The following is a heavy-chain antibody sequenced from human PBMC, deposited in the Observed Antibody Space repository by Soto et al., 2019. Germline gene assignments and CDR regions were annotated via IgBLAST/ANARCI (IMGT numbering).Heavy chain of an antibody. J-gene: IGHJ5*02. Sequence: ASVKVSCKASGYTFTSYDINWVRQATGQGLEWMGWMNPNSGNTGYAQKFQGRVTMTRNTSISTAYMELSSLRSEDTAVYYCARGRTPWTWFDPWGQGTLVTVSS. CDR3: ARGRTPWTWFDP. V-gene: IGHV1-8*01. CDR2: MNPNSGNT. CDR1: GYTFTSYD. D-gene: IGHD5-12*01.